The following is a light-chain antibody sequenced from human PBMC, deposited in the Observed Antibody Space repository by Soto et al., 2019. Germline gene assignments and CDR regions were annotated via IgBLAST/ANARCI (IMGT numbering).Light chain of an antibody. Sequence: EIVLTQSPDTLSLSPGERATLSCRASQSVSSDYLAWYQQKPGQAPGLLMFRASSRATGIPDRFSGSGSGTDFTLTISRLEPEEFAVYYCQHFGSSSCTFGQGTKLEIK. V-gene: IGKV3-20*01. CDR2: RAS. CDR3: QHFGSSSCT. J-gene: IGKJ2*02. CDR1: QSVSSDY.